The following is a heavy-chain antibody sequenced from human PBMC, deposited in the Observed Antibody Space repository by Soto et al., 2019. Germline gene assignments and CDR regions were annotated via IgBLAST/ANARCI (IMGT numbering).Heavy chain of an antibody. CDR1: GGSFSGYY. J-gene: IGHJ6*03. CDR3: ARAGRFCLGVYSGFDGGHYYMDV. Sequence: SETLSLTCAVYGGSFSGYYWSWIRQPPGKGLEWIGEINHSGSTNYNPSLKSRVTISIDTSKNQFSLKLSSVTAADTAVFYCARAGRFCLGVYSGFDGGHYYMDVCGKWATVTVSS. CDR2: INHSGST. V-gene: IGHV4-34*01. D-gene: IGHD5-12*01.